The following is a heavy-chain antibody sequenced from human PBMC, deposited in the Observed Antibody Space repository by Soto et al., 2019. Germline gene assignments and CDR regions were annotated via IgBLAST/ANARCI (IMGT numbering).Heavy chain of an antibody. CDR2: ISSNGGTT. Sequence: EVQLAESGGGMVQPGGSLRLSCVASGFTFSSYDMHWVRQAPGKGLEYVSSISSNGGTTYYGNSVKGRFTISRDNSKNTLSLQMGSLRAEDMAVYYCVRRVSGNYDYWCQGTLVTVSS. J-gene: IGHJ4*02. CDR1: GFTFSSYD. V-gene: IGHV3-64*01. CDR3: VRRVSGNYDY. D-gene: IGHD1-7*01.